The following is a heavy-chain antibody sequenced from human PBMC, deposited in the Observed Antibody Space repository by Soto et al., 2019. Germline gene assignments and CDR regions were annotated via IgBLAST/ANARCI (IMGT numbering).Heavy chain of an antibody. Sequence: QVQLVQSGAEVKKPGSSVKVSCKASGGTFSSYAISWVRQAPGQGLEWMGGIIPIFGTANYAQKFQGRVTITADESTSTAYRELSSLRSEDTAVYYCARDRCSSTSCSIYYYYYGMDVWGQGTTVTVSS. J-gene: IGHJ6*02. CDR1: GGTFSSYA. D-gene: IGHD2-2*01. CDR2: IIPIFGTA. V-gene: IGHV1-69*01. CDR3: ARDRCSSTSCSIYYYYYGMDV.